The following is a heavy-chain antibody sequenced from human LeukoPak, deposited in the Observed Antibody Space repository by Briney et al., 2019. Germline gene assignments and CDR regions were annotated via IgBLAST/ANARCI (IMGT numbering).Heavy chain of an antibody. CDR1: GFTFSSYW. CDR2: INKDGGEK. Sequence: RGSLRLSCAASGFTFSSYWMSWVRQAPGKGLEWVANINKDGGEKYYVDSVKGRFTISRDNAKNSLYLQMNSLRADDTAVYYCVKDSPPRYSGSPPAYWGQGTLVTVSS. V-gene: IGHV3-7*03. J-gene: IGHJ4*02. CDR3: VKDSPPRYSGSPPAY. D-gene: IGHD1-26*01.